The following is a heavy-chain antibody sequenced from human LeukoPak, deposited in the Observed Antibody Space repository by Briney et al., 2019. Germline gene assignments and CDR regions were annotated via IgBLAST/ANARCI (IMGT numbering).Heavy chain of an antibody. J-gene: IGHJ3*02. CDR1: GFTFSSSG. CDR2: IYSGGST. V-gene: IGHV3-66*01. CDR3: ARARHSSLEGAFDI. D-gene: IGHD1-1*01. Sequence: PGGTLRLSCAASGFTFSSSGMSWVRQAPGKGLEWVSVIYSGGSTYYADSVKGRFTISRDNSKNTLYLQMNSLRAEDTAVYYCARARHSSLEGAFDIWGQGTMVTVSS.